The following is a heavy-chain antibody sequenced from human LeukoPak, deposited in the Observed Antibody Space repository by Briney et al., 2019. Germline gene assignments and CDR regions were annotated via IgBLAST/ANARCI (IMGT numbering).Heavy chain of an antibody. CDR1: GYTFTSYY. CDR2: INPSGGST. V-gene: IGHV1-46*01. CDR3: ALRESSGWPGPLDY. Sequence: ASVKVSCKASGYTFTSYYMHWVRQAPGQGLEWMGIINPSGGSTSYAQKFQGRVTITADESTSTAYMELSSLRSEDTAVYYCALRESSGWPGPLDYWGQGTLVTVSS. J-gene: IGHJ4*02. D-gene: IGHD6-19*01.